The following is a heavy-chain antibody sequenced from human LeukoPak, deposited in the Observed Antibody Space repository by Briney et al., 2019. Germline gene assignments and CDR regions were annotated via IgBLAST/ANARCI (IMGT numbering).Heavy chain of an antibody. CDR3: ASLGSGSPLHDY. Sequence: SQTLSLTCAISGDSVSSNSAAWNWIRQSPSRGLQSVGRTYHRSKWYNDYAVSVKSRLTINPNTSKNQLSRQLNSVTPDDTAVYYCASLGSGSPLHDYWGQGTLVTVSS. CDR1: GDSVSSNSAA. CDR2: TYHRSKWYN. V-gene: IGHV6-1*01. J-gene: IGHJ4*02. D-gene: IGHD3-10*01.